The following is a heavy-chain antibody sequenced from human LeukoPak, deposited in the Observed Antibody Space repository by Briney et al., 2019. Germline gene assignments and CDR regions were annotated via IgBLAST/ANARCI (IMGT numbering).Heavy chain of an antibody. CDR2: INTDGSST. CDR3: ARECMAVAYDIINGMDV. D-gene: IGHD6-19*01. V-gene: IGHV3-74*01. CDR1: GFTFSSYW. J-gene: IGHJ6*02. Sequence: GGSLRLSCAASGFTFSSYWMHWVRQAPGKGLVWVSRINTDGSSTSYADSVKGRFTISRDNAKNTLYLQMNSLRAEDTAVYYCARECMAVAYDIINGMDVWGQGTTVTVSS.